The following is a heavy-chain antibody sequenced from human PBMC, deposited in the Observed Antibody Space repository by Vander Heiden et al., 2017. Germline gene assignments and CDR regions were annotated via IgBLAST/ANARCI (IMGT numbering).Heavy chain of an antibody. CDR2: ISSSGSTI. J-gene: IGHJ4*02. V-gene: IGHV3-48*03. CDR1: GFTFSSYE. Sequence: EVQLVESGGGLVQPGGSLRLSCAASGFTFSSYEMNWVRQDPRKGLEWVSYISSSGSTIYYADSGKGRFTISRDNAKNSLYLQMNSLRAEDTAVYYCARDPEYEPGIAAAGTDYWGQGTLVTVSS. CDR3: ARDPEYEPGIAAAGTDY. D-gene: IGHD6-13*01.